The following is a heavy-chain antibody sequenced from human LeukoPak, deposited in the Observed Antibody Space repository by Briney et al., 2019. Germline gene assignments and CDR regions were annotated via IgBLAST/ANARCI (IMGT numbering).Heavy chain of an antibody. V-gene: IGHV4-39*01. CDR1: GGSISRSSYY. CDR3: ARRRIVGGPSY. Sequence: KPSETLSLTCTVSGGSISRSSYYCDWIRQPPGKGLEWIGSIYYSGSTYYNPSLKSRVTISVDTSKNQFSLKLSSVTAADTAVYYCARRRIVGGPSYWGQGTLVTVSS. CDR2: IYYSGST. J-gene: IGHJ4*02. D-gene: IGHD1-26*01.